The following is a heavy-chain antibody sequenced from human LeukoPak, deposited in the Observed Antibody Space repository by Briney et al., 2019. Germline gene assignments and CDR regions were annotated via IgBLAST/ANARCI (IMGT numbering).Heavy chain of an antibody. CDR1: GFTFSSYA. CDR2: ISSSSSYI. J-gene: IGHJ5*02. Sequence: GGSLRLSCAASGFTFSSYAMSWVRQAPGKGLEWVSSISSSSSYIYYADSVKGRFTISRDNAKNSLYLQMNSLRAEDTAVYYCARDGYSSSWYWFDPWGQGTLVTVSS. CDR3: ARDGYSSSWYWFDP. V-gene: IGHV3-21*01. D-gene: IGHD6-13*01.